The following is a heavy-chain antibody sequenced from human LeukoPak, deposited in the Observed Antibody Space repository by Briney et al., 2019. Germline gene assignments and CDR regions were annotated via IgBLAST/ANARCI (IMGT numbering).Heavy chain of an antibody. V-gene: IGHV4-34*01. J-gene: IGHJ4*02. D-gene: IGHD3-16*02. CDR2: INHNGST. Sequence: TTSETLSLTCAVYGGSFSGYYWSWIRQPPGKGLEWIGEINHNGSTNYNPSLKSRVTISVDTSKNQFSLKLSSVTAADTAVYYCARGQFVYDYVWGSYRYGKYYFDYWGQGTLVTVSS. CDR1: GGSFSGYY. CDR3: ARGQFVYDYVWGSYRYGKYYFDY.